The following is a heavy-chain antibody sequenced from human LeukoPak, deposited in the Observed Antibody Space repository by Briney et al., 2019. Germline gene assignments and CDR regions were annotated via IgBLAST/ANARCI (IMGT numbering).Heavy chain of an antibody. CDR1: GGTFSSYA. CDR3: ASRKGLGYCSGGSCSNWFDP. CDR2: IIPIFGTA. V-gene: IGHV1-69*13. Sequence: SVKVSCKASGGTFSSYAISWVRQAPGQGLEWMGGIIPIFGTANYAQKFQGRVTITADESTSTAYMELSSLRSEDTAVYYCASRKGLGYCSGGSCSNWFDPWGQGTLVTVSS. D-gene: IGHD2-15*01. J-gene: IGHJ5*02.